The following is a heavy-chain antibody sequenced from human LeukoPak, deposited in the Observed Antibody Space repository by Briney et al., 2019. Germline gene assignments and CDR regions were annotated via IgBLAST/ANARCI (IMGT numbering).Heavy chain of an antibody. J-gene: IGHJ4*02. Sequence: PGGSLGLSCAASGFTFSSYAMHWVRQAPGKGLEWVAVISYDGSNKYYADSVKGRFTISRDNSKNTLYLQMNSLRAEDTAVYYCARSPKREVRGVISDYWGQGTLVTVSS. V-gene: IGHV3-30*01. CDR1: GFTFSSYA. CDR2: ISYDGSNK. CDR3: ARSPKREVRGVISDY. D-gene: IGHD3-10*01.